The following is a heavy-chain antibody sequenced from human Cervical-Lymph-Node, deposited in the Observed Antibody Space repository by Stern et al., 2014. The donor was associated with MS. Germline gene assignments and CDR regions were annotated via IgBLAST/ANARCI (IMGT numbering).Heavy chain of an antibody. CDR2: ISSSNSYI. CDR3: AREQILIAAAANYFDY. CDR1: GFTFSDYS. J-gene: IGHJ4*02. D-gene: IGHD6-13*01. V-gene: IGHV3-21*01. Sequence: VQLVESGGGLVKPGGSLRLSCAASGFTFSDYSMNWVRQAPGKGLEWVSSISSSNSYIYYADSVKGRFTISRDDAKNSLYLQMNSLRAEDTAVYYCAREQILIAAAANYFDYWGQGALVTVSS.